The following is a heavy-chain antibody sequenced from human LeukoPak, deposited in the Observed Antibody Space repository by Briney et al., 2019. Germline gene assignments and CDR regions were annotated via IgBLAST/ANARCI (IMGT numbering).Heavy chain of an antibody. CDR1: GYSISSSYY. D-gene: IGHD6-13*01. Sequence: SGTLSLTCTISGYSISSSYYWGWIRQPPGKGLEWIGSIFHSGSTYYNPSLKSRVTISIDPSKNQFSLKLSSVSAADTAVYYCARDLSSSGFDPWGQGTLVTVSS. V-gene: IGHV4-38-2*02. J-gene: IGHJ5*02. CDR2: IFHSGST. CDR3: ARDLSSSGFDP.